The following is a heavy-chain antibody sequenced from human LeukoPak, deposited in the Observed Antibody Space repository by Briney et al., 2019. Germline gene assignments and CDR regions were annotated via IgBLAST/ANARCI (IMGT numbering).Heavy chain of an antibody. J-gene: IGHJ4*02. V-gene: IGHV4-59*01. CDR3: AGAPTHRGGFDS. Sequence: PSETLSLTCTVSGGSISSYYWSWIRQPPGKGLEWIGYIYYSGSTNYNPSLKSRVTISVDTSKNQFSLKLSSVTAADTAVYYCAGAPTHRGGFDSWGQGTLVTVSS. CDR1: GGSISSYY. CDR2: IYYSGST. D-gene: IGHD3-16*01.